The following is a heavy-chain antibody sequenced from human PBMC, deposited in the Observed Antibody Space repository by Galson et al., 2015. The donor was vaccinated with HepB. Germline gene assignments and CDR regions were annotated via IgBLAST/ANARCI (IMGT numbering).Heavy chain of an antibody. CDR3: ASNRVGAIFDY. Sequence: SLRLSCAATGFTFTTYAMSWVRQAPGKGLEWVSAIGQSGGNTYYADSVRGRFTISRDNSRKTVHLQMNSLRVDDTAVYYCASNRVGAIFDYWGQGALVAVSS. CDR2: IGQSGGNT. V-gene: IGHV3-23*01. D-gene: IGHD1-26*01. CDR1: GFTFTTYA. J-gene: IGHJ4*02.